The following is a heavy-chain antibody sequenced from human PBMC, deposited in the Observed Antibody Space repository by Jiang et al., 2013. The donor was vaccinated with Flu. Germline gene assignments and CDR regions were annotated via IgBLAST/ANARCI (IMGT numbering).Heavy chain of an antibody. J-gene: IGHJ4*02. CDR3: ARADLGYCSGGSCYGLGY. D-gene: IGHD2-15*01. Sequence: GAEVKKPGSSVKVSCKASGGTFSSYAISWVRQAPGQGLEWMGRIIPILGIANYAQKFQGRVTITADKSTSTAYMELSSLRSEDTAVYYCARADLGYCSGGSCYGLGYWGQGTLVTGLL. CDR1: GGTFSSYA. V-gene: IGHV1-69*04. CDR2: IIPILGIA.